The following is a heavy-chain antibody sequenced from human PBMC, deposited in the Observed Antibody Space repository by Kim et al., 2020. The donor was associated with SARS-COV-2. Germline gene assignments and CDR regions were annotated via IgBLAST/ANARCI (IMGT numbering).Heavy chain of an antibody. D-gene: IGHD6-19*01. V-gene: IGHV3-33*01. CDR3: ARGDSGYSSGWYPFNGMDV. J-gene: IGHJ6*02. CDR2: IWYDGSNK. CDR1: GFTFSSYG. Sequence: GGSLRLSCAASGFTFSSYGMHWVRQAPGKGLEWVAVIWYDGSNKYYADSVKGRFTISRDNSKNTLYLQMNSLRAEDTAVYYCARGDSGYSSGWYPFNGMDVWGQGTTVTVSS.